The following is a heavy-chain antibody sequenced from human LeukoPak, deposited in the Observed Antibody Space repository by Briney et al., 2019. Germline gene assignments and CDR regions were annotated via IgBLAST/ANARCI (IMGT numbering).Heavy chain of an antibody. D-gene: IGHD2-2*01. V-gene: IGHV7-4-1*02. CDR3: ARDEGEDIVVVPAAIYY. CDR1: GYTFTSYA. J-gene: IGHJ4*02. Sequence: GASVNVSCKASGYTFTSYAMNWVRQAPGQGLEWMGWINTNTGNPTYAQGFTGRFVFSLDTSVSTAYLQISSLKAEDTAVYYCARDEGEDIVVVPAAIYYWGQGTLVTVSS. CDR2: INTNTGNP.